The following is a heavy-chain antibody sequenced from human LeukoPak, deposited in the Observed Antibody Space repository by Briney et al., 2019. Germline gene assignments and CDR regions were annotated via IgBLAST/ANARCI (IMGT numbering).Heavy chain of an antibody. CDR3: AKRLPPRITMIVVVPSDGMDV. CDR1: GGTFSSYA. CDR2: IIPIFGTA. J-gene: IGHJ6*02. Sequence: GASVKVSCKASGGTFSSYAISWVRQAPGQGLEWMGGIIPIFGTANYAQKFQGRVTITADESTSTAYMELSSLRSEDTAVYYCAKRLPPRITMIVVVPSDGMDVWGQGTTVTVSS. V-gene: IGHV1-69*13. D-gene: IGHD3-22*01.